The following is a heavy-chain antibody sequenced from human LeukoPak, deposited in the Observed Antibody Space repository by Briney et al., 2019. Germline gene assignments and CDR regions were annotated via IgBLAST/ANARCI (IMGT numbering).Heavy chain of an antibody. CDR1: GGSISSSSYY. CDR3: ARGPWGNYVFPGGFDP. J-gene: IGHJ5*02. CDR2: IYYSGST. Sequence: NPSETLSLTCTVSGGSISSSSYYWGWIRQPPGKGLEWIGSIYYSGSTYYNPSLKSRVTISVDTSKNQFSLKLSSVTAADTAVYYCARGPWGNYVFPGGFDPWGQGTLVTVSS. V-gene: IGHV4-39*07. D-gene: IGHD1-7*01.